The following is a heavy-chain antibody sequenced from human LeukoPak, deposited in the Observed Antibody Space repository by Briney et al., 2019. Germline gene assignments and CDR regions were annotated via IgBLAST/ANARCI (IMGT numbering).Heavy chain of an antibody. V-gene: IGHV3-11*04. D-gene: IGHD2-2*01. J-gene: IGHJ6*03. Sequence: GGSLRLSCAASGFTFSDYYMSWIRQAAGKGLEWVSYISSSGSTIYYADSVKGRFTISRDNAKNSLYLQMNSLRAEDTAVYYCAREFNQLYYYYMDVWGKGTTVTVSS. CDR3: AREFNQLYYYYMDV. CDR2: ISSSGSTI. CDR1: GFTFSDYY.